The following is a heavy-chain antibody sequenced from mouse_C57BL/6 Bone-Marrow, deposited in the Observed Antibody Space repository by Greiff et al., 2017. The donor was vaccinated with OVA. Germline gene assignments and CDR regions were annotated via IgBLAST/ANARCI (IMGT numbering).Heavy chain of an antibody. CDR3: ARDYGYDHYYAMDY. Sequence: EVQLQQSGAELVRPGASVKLSCTASGFNIKDYYMHWVKQRPEQGLEWIGRIDPEDGDTEYAPKFQGKATITADTSSNTAYLQLSSLTSEDTAIYYCARDYGYDHYYAMDYWGQGTSVTVSS. CDR1: GFNIKDYY. J-gene: IGHJ4*01. V-gene: IGHV14-1*01. CDR2: IDPEDGDT. D-gene: IGHD2-2*01.